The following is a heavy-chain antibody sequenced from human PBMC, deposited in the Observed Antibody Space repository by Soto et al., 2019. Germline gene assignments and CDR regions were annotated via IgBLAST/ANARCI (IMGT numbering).Heavy chain of an antibody. CDR3: ARDRDYYDYVWGSYRYPSVGFDY. D-gene: IGHD3-16*02. V-gene: IGHV4-4*07. CDR2: IYTSGST. CDR1: GGSISSYY. Sequence: PSETLSLTCTVSGGSISSYYWSWIRQPAGKGLEWIGRIYTSGSTNYNPSLKSRVTMSVDTSKNQFSLKLSSVTAADTAVYYCARDRDYYDYVWGSYRYPSVGFDYWGPGTLVTVSS. J-gene: IGHJ4*02.